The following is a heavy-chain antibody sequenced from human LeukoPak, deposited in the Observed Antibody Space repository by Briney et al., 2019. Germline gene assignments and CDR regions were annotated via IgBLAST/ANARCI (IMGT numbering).Heavy chain of an antibody. V-gene: IGHV4-38-2*02. CDR3: ARQGGYSYALDY. CDR2: ICRSGST. Sequence: SETLSLTCSVSEFSVTSIYCWGWIRQPPGKGLEWIGTICRSGSTYYNPSLKSRVTMSLDTSQNQFSMRLISVAAADTAVYYCARQGGYSYALDYWGQGTLVTVSS. CDR1: EFSVTSIYC. D-gene: IGHD5-18*01. J-gene: IGHJ4*02.